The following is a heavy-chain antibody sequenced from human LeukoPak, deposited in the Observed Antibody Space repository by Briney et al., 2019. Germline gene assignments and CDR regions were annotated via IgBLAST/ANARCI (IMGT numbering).Heavy chain of an antibody. J-gene: IGHJ4*02. CDR2: MYYSGST. CDR3: ARHYYDSSGDDPWYFDY. CDR1: GGSLSSNSYY. Sequence: SETLSLTCTVSGGSLSSNSYYWGWIRQAPGKGLEWIGSMYYSGSTYYNQSLKSRVTISVDTSKNHFSLKLTSVTAADTAVYYCARHYYDSSGDDPWYFDYWGQGTLVTVSS. V-gene: IGHV4-39*01. D-gene: IGHD3-22*01.